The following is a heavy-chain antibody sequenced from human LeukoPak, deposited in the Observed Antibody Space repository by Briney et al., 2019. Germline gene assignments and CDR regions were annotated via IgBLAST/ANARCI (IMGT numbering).Heavy chain of an antibody. D-gene: IGHD1-14*01. CDR3: ASYPRYNNAPPFDY. CDR2: INPNTGGT. Sequence: ASVKVPCKASGYSFTGQDMHWVRQAPGQGLEWMGWINPNTGGTNYAQKFQGRVTITGDTTISAAFMELSRLTSDDTAVYYCASYPRYNNAPPFDYWGQGTLVTVSS. V-gene: IGHV1-2*02. CDR1: GYSFTGQD. J-gene: IGHJ4*02.